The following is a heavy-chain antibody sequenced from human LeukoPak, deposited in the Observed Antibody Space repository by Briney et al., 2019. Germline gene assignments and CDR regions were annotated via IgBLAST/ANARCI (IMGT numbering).Heavy chain of an antibody. CDR1: GFTFSSYA. J-gene: IGHJ5*02. V-gene: IGHV3-23*01. CDR3: AKADYGDYTWSWFDP. Sequence: GGSLRLSCAASGFTFSSYAMSWVRQAPGKGLEWVSSIRGSGGSTYYADSVKGRFTISRDNSKNALYLQMNSLRAEDTAVYYCAKADYGDYTWSWFDPWGQGTLVTVSS. D-gene: IGHD4-17*01. CDR2: IRGSGGST.